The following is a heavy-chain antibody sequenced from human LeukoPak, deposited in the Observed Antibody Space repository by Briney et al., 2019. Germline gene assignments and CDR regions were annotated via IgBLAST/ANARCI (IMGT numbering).Heavy chain of an antibody. J-gene: IGHJ4*02. D-gene: IGHD3-3*01. V-gene: IGHV3-23*05. Sequence: GGSLRLSCAASGFIFRSYAMGWVRQAPGEGLEGVSVIWHSGNSIFYADCVKGRFTTARDDSKNTLHLLMNSLSAEDTAFYYCARAIFGRTFGAFDYWGQGILVTVSS. CDR2: IWHSGNSI. CDR3: ARAIFGRTFGAFDY. CDR1: GFIFRSYA.